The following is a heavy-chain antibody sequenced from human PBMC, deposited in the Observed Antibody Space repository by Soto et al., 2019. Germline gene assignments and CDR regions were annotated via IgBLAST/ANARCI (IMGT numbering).Heavy chain of an antibody. CDR3: ARGGGVYYFDY. V-gene: IGHV4-59*01. Sequence: QVQLQESGPGLVKPSETLSLTCTVSGGSISSYYWSWIRQPPGKGLEWIGYIYYSGITDYNPSLKSRVTISVDTSKSQFSLKLSSVTAADTAVYYCARGGGVYYFDYWGRGTLVTVSS. J-gene: IGHJ4*02. CDR2: IYYSGIT. D-gene: IGHD2-8*02. CDR1: GGSISSYY.